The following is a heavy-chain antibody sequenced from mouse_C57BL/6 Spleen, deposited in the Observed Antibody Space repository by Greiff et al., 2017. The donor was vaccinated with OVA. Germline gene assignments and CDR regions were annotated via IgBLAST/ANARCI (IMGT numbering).Heavy chain of an antibody. D-gene: IGHD1-1*01. CDR3: ARDYYGPYFDY. J-gene: IGHJ2*01. Sequence: QVQLKVSGPGILQSSQTLSLTCSFSGFSLSTSGMGVSWIRQPSGKGLEWLAHIYWDDDKRYNPSLKSRLTISKDTSRNQVFLKITSVDTADTATYYCARDYYGPYFDYWGQGTTLTVSS. V-gene: IGHV8-12*01. CDR1: GFSLSTSGMG. CDR2: IYWDDDK.